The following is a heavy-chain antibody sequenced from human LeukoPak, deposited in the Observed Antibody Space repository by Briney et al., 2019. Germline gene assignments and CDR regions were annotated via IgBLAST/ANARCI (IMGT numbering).Heavy chain of an antibody. CDR1: GFTFSSYS. CDR2: ISGSSSYV. J-gene: IGHJ4*02. CDR3: ARESPDSSSFDY. Sequence: KSGGSLRLSCAASGFTFSSYSMNWVRQAPGKGLEWVSSISGSSSYVYYADSVKGRFTISRDNAKNSLYLQMNSLRAEDTAVYYCARESPDSSSFDYWGQGTLVTVSS. V-gene: IGHV3-21*01. D-gene: IGHD6-19*01.